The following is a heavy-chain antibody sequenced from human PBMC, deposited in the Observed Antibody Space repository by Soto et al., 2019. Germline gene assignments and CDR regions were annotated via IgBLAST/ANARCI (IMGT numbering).Heavy chain of an antibody. J-gene: IGHJ6*02. D-gene: IGHD2-15*01. CDR3: ARSKGYCSGVSCYNYYYGMDV. V-gene: IGHV4-39*01. CDR1: GGSISSSSYY. Sequence: QLQLQESGPGLVKPSETLSLTCTVSGGSISSSSYYWGWIRQPPGKGLEWIGSIYYSGSTYYNPSLKSRVTISVDTSKNQFSLKLSSVTAADTAVYYCARSKGYCSGVSCYNYYYGMDVWGQGTTVTVSS. CDR2: IYYSGST.